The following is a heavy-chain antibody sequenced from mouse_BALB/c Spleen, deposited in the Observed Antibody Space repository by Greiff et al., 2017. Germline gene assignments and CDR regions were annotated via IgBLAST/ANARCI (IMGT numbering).Heavy chain of an antibody. V-gene: IGHV5-9-4*01. CDR3: ARGNYRYEGFDY. CDR1: GFTFSSYA. CDR2: ISSGGSYT. D-gene: IGHD2-14*01. J-gene: IGHJ2*01. Sequence: EVKLVESGGGLVKPGGSLKLSCAASGFTFSSYAMSWVRQSPEKRLEWVAEISSGGSYTYYPDTVTGRFTISRDNAKNTLYLEMSSLRSEDTAMYYCARGNYRYEGFDYWGQGTTLTVSS.